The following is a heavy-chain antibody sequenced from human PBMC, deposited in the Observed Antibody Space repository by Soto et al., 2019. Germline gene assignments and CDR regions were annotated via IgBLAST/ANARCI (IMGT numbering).Heavy chain of an antibody. V-gene: IGHV1-69*13. J-gene: IGHJ6*02. CDR3: AGYRLNYDFWGFYCRDSSTYGMDV. D-gene: IGHD3-3*01. CDR1: GGTFSSYA. CDR2: IIPIFGTA. Sequence: GASVKVSCKASGGTFSSYAISWVRQAPGQGLEWMGGIIPIFGTANYAQKFQGRVTITADESTSTAYMELSSLRSEDTAVYYCAGYRLNYDFWGFYCRDSSTYGMDVWGQGTTLPVSS.